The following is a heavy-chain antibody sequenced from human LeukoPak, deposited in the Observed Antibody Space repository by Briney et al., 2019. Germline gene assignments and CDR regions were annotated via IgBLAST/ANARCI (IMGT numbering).Heavy chain of an antibody. D-gene: IGHD2-2*01. CDR2: IKSKTDGGTT. V-gene: IGHV3-15*01. CDR1: GFTFSSYA. CDR3: TTDPRDIVVVPAAKADY. Sequence: GGSLRLSCAASGFTFSSYAMSWVRQAPGKGLEWVGRIKSKTDGGTTDYAAPVKGRFTISRDDSKNTLYLQMNSLKTEDTAVYYCTTDPRDIVVVPAAKADYWGQGTLVTVSS. J-gene: IGHJ4*02.